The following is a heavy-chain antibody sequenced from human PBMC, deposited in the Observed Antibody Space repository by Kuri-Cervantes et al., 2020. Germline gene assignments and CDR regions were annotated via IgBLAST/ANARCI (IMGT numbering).Heavy chain of an antibody. CDR3: ARVHSSGYYYTYYYGMDV. Sequence: ASVKVSCKASGYTFTSYDINWVRQATGQGLEWMGWISAYNGNTNYAQKLQGRVTMTTDTSTSTAYMELRSPRSDDTAVYYCARVHSSGYYYTYYYGMDVWGQGTTVTVSS. V-gene: IGHV1-18*01. CDR1: GYTFTSYD. J-gene: IGHJ6*02. CDR2: ISAYNGNT. D-gene: IGHD3-22*01.